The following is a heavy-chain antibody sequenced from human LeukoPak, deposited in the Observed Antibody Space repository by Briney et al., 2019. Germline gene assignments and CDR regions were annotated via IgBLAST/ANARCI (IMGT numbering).Heavy chain of an antibody. V-gene: IGHV1-69*01. CDR3: ARDLGIFGVATGAFDI. D-gene: IGHD3-3*01. CDR1: GGTFSSYA. CDR2: IIPIFGTA. J-gene: IGHJ3*02. Sequence: SVKVSCKASGGTFSSYAISWARQAPGQGLEWMGGIIPIFGTANYAQKFQGRVTITADESTSTAYMELSSLRSEDTAVYYCARDLGIFGVATGAFDIWGQGTMVTVSS.